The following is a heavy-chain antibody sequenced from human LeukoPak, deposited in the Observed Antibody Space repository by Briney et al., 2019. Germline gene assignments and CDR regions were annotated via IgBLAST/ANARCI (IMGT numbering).Heavy chain of an antibody. CDR1: GGSISSYY. V-gene: IGHV4-59*08. J-gene: IGHJ4*02. Sequence: PSETLSLTCTVSGGSISSYYWSWIRQPPGKGLEWIGYIYYSGSTNYNPSLKSRVTISVDTSKNQFSLKLSSVTAADTAVYYCARTDYFDSSGYKYYFDYWGPGTLVTVSS. CDR3: ARTDYFDSSGYKYYFDY. CDR2: IYYSGST. D-gene: IGHD3-22*01.